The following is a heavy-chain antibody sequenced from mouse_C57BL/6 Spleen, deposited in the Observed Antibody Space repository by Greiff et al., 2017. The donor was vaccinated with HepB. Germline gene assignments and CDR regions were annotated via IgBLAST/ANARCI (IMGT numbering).Heavy chain of an antibody. Sequence: QVQLKQSGAELARPGASVKLSCKASGYTFTSYGISWVKQRTGQGLEWIGEIYPRSGNTYYNEKFKGKATLTADKSSSTAYMELRSLTSEDSAVYFCARKGAMVTDYYAMDYWGQGTSVTVSS. CDR1: GYTFTSYG. V-gene: IGHV1-81*01. CDR3: ARKGAMVTDYYAMDY. J-gene: IGHJ4*01. CDR2: IYPRSGNT. D-gene: IGHD2-2*01.